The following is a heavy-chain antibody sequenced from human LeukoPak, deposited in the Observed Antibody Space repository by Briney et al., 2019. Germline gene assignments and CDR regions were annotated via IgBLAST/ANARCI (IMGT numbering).Heavy chain of an antibody. V-gene: IGHV1-69*04. CDR3: ARQGYCSGGSCYSVYIYFDY. CDR1: GGTFSSYA. J-gene: IGHJ4*02. Sequence: ASVKVSCTASGGTFSSYAISWVRQAPGQGLEWMGRIIPILGIANYAQKFQGRVTITADKSTSTAYMELSSLRSEDTAVYYCARQGYCSGGSCYSVYIYFDYWGQGTLVTVSS. CDR2: IIPILGIA. D-gene: IGHD2-15*01.